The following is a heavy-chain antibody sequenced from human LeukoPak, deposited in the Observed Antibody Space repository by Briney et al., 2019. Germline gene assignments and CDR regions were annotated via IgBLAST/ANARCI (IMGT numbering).Heavy chain of an antibody. D-gene: IGHD1-14*01. V-gene: IGHV4-31*02. CDR1: GGSISSGGYY. CDR2: IYYSGST. J-gene: IGHJ4*02. CDR3: ARSPEYYFDY. Sequence: SQTLSLTWTVSGGSISSGGYYWSWIRQRPGKGLEWIGYIYYSGSTYYNPSLKSRVTISVDTSENQFSLKLTSVTAADTAVYYCARSPEYYFDYWGQGTLVTVSS.